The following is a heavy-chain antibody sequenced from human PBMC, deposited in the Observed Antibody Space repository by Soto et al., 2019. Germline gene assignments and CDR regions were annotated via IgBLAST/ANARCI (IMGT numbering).Heavy chain of an antibody. CDR2: ISPTSSET. J-gene: IGHJ6*02. CDR1: GFTFGDWY. CDR3: ARGHYGLDV. Sequence: GGSLRLSCAASGFTFGDWYMSWVRQAPGKGLEWVSYISPTSSETDYADSVKGRFTISRDNGRNSVYLQMNSLSAEDTAVYYCARGHYGLDVWGQGTTVTVSS. V-gene: IGHV3-11*06.